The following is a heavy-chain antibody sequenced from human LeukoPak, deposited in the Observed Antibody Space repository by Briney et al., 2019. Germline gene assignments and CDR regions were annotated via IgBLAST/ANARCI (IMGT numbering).Heavy chain of an antibody. CDR1: GFTFSNYA. Sequence: GGSLRLSCAASGFTFSNYAMTWVRQAPGKGLEWVSVISGSGGNTYYADSVKGRFPISRDNSKNTLYLQMNSLRAEDTAVYYCANGNNGDYVRLDYWGQGTLVTVSS. V-gene: IGHV3-23*01. CDR2: ISGSGGNT. D-gene: IGHD4-17*01. J-gene: IGHJ4*02. CDR3: ANGNNGDYVRLDY.